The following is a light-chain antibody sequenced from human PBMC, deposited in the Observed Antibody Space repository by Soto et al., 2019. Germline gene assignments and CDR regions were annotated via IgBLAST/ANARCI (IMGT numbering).Light chain of an antibody. J-gene: IGKJ3*01. CDR3: QQRSTWPPFS. CDR2: GAS. Sequence: EIVMTQSPATLSVSPGERATLSCRASQSVNSNLAWYQQKPGQAPRLLILGASTRATGIPARFSGSGSGTEFTLSISSLESEDFAVYYCQQRSTWPPFSFGPGTKVDIK. V-gene: IGKV3-15*01. CDR1: QSVNSN.